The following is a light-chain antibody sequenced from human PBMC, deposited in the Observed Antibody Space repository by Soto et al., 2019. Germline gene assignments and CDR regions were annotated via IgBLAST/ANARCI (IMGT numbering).Light chain of an antibody. CDR3: AAWDDSLNADVV. J-gene: IGLJ2*01. CDR2: EVS. V-gene: IGLV2-14*01. CDR1: SSDVGYYNY. Sequence: QSALTQPASLSGSPGQSITISCTGTSSDVGYYNYVSWYQQHPGKAPKVIIYEVSNRPSGVSYRFSGSKSGNTASLTISGLQAEDEADYYCAAWDDSLNADVVFGGGTKLTVL.